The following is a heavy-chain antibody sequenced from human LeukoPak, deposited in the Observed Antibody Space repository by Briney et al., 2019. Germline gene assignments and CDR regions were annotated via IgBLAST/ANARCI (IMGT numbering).Heavy chain of an antibody. J-gene: IGHJ4*02. Sequence: SGTLSLTCAVSGGSISSYNWWSWVRQPPGQGLEWIGEIYHSGSTNYNPSLKSRVTISVDKSKNQFSLKLSSVTAADTAIYYCARRTPGIAVTGILYYWGQGALVTVSS. CDR1: GGSISSYNW. CDR3: ARRTPGIAVTGILYY. D-gene: IGHD6-19*01. CDR2: IYHSGST. V-gene: IGHV4-4*02.